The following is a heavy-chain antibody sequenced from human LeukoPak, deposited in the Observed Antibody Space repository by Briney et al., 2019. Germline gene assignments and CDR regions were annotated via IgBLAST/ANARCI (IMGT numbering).Heavy chain of an antibody. CDR3: AKDLQWELPHDAFDI. J-gene: IGHJ3*02. Sequence: PGGSLRLSCAASGFTFDDYAMHWVRQAPGKGLEWVSGISWNSGSIGYADSVKGRFTISRDNAKNSLYLQMNSLRAEDTALYYCAKDLQWELPHDAFDIWGQGTMVTVSS. CDR1: GFTFDDYA. D-gene: IGHD1-26*01. V-gene: IGHV3-9*01. CDR2: ISWNSGSI.